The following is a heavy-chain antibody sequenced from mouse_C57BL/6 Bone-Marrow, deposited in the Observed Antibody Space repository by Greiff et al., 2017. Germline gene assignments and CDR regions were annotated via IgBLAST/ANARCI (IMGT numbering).Heavy chain of an antibody. CDR1: GYTFTSYG. Sequence: QVQLQQSGAELARPGASVKLSCKASGYTFTSYGISWVKQRTGQGLEWIGEIYPRSGNTYYNEKFKGKATPTADKSSSTAYMELRSLTSEDSAVYFCAREWYYYGSSPYYYAMDYWGQGTSVTVSS. CDR3: AREWYYYGSSPYYYAMDY. CDR2: IYPRSGNT. J-gene: IGHJ4*01. D-gene: IGHD1-1*01. V-gene: IGHV1-81*01.